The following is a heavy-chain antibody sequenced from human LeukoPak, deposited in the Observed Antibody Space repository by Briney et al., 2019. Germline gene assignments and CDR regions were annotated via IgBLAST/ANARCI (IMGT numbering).Heavy chain of an antibody. V-gene: IGHV4-30-2*01. CDR3: ARETYYYDSSGYYADY. CDR1: GGSISSGGYY. CDR2: IYHSGST. J-gene: IGHJ4*02. D-gene: IGHD3-22*01. Sequence: PSETLSLTCTVSGGSISSGGYYWSWIRQPPGKGLEWIGYIYHSGSTYYNPSLKSRVTISVDRSKNQFSLKLSSVTAADTAVYYCARETYYYDSSGYYADYWGQGTLVTVSS.